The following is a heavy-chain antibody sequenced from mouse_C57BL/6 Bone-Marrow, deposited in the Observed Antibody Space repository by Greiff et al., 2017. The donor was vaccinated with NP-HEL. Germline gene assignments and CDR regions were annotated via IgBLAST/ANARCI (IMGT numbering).Heavy chain of an antibody. J-gene: IGHJ1*03. CDR2: INPGSGGT. Sequence: VQLHQSGAELIRPGTSVKVSCKASGYAFTNYLIEWVKQRPGQGLEWIGVINPGSGGTNYNEKFKGKATLTADKSSSTAYMQLSSLTSEDSAVYFCARELRWYFDVWGTGTTVTVSS. CDR3: ARELRWYFDV. V-gene: IGHV1-54*01. D-gene: IGHD2-4*01. CDR1: GYAFTNYL.